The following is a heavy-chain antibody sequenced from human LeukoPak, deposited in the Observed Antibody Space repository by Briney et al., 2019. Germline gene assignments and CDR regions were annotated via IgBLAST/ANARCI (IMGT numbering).Heavy chain of an antibody. CDR3: VKGHCSSSSCFPNYYYYMDV. D-gene: IGHD2-15*01. CDR1: GFIFDKYA. V-gene: IGHV3-9*01. CDR2: ISWNSASI. J-gene: IGHJ6*03. Sequence: GGSLRHSCAGSGFIFDKYAMHWVRQAPGKGLEWVSGISWNSASIAYADSVKGRFTISRDNAKNLLFLQMTSLRAADTALYYCVKGHCSSSSCFPNYYYYMDVWGTGTTVTVSS.